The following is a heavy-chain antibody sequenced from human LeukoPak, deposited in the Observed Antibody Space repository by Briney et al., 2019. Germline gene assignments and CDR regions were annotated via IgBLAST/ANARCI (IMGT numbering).Heavy chain of an antibody. CDR3: ARQEDIVGATRVDY. CDR2: IYYSGST. Sequence: PSETLSLTCTVSSGSISSSSYYWGWIRQPPGKGLEWIGSIYYSGSTYYNPSLKSRVTISVDTSKNQFSLKLSSVTAADTAVYYCARQEDIVGATRVDYWGQGTLVTVSS. D-gene: IGHD1-26*01. V-gene: IGHV4-39*01. J-gene: IGHJ4*02. CDR1: SGSISSSSYY.